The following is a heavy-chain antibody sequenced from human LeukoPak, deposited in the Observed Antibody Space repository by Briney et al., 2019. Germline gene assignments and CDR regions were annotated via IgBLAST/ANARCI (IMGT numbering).Heavy chain of an antibody. V-gene: IGHV4-34*01. CDR3: ARGGYSGYAVLDY. CDR2: INHSGST. CDR1: GGSFSGYY. J-gene: IGHJ4*02. D-gene: IGHD5-12*01. Sequence: SETLSLTCAVYGGSFSGYYWSWIRQPPGKGLEWIGEINHSGSTNYNPSLKSRVTISVDTSKNQFSLKLSSVTAADTAVYYCARGGYSGYAVLDYWGQGTLVIVSS.